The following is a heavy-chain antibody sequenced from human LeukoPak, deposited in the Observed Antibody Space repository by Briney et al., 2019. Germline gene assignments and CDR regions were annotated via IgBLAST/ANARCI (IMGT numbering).Heavy chain of an antibody. CDR2: ISSSSSYI. D-gene: IGHD1-26*01. Sequence: GGSLRLSCAASGFTFSSYSMNWVRQAPGKGLEWVSSISSSSSYIYYADSVKGRFTISRDNAKNSLYLQMNSLRAEDTAVYYCARVSYILRDPDYWGQGTLVTVSS. V-gene: IGHV3-21*01. J-gene: IGHJ4*02. CDR3: ARVSYILRDPDY. CDR1: GFTFSSYS.